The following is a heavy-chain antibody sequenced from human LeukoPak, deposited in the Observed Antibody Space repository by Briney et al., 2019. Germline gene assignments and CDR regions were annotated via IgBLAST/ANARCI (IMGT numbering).Heavy chain of an antibody. D-gene: IGHD6-6*01. J-gene: IGHJ6*02. V-gene: IGHV1-2*04. CDR1: GGTFSSYA. CDR2: NNPNSGGT. Sequence: ASVKVSCKASGGTFSSYAISWVRQAPGQGLEWMGWNNPNSGGTNYAQKFQGWVTMTRDTSISTAYMELSRLRSDDTAVYYCARDFIQIAARRGYYYYGMDVWGQGTTVTVSS. CDR3: ARDFIQIAARRGYYYYGMDV.